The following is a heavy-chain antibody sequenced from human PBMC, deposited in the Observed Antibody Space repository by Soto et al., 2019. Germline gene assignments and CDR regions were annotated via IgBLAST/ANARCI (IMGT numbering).Heavy chain of an antibody. CDR2: ISYDGSNK. CDR3: ARDISYCSSTSCYAAYYYYGMDV. V-gene: IGHV3-30-3*01. J-gene: IGHJ6*02. D-gene: IGHD2-2*01. Sequence: PGGSLRLSCAASGFTFSSYAMHWVRQAPGKGLEWVAVISYDGSNKYYADSVKGRFTISRDNSKNTLYLQMNSLRAEDTAVYYCARDISYCSSTSCYAAYYYYGMDVWGQGTTVTVSS. CDR1: GFTFSSYA.